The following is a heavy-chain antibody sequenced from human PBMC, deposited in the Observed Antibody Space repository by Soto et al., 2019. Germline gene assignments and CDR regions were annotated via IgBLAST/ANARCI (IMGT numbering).Heavy chain of an antibody. CDR2: VMPIFGTS. CDR3: ATTLRPGVQEAGDYKYYYGMDV. Sequence: QVPLVQSGAEVKKPGSSVKVSCKASGGTFSDYAISWVRQAPGQGLEWMGGVMPIFGTSNNAQKFQGRVTSTADESTSTAYVELSGLTSDDTAVYYCATTLRPGVQEAGDYKYYYGMDVWGQGTTVTVSS. V-gene: IGHV1-69*19. CDR1: GGTFSDYA. D-gene: IGHD1-1*01. J-gene: IGHJ6*02.